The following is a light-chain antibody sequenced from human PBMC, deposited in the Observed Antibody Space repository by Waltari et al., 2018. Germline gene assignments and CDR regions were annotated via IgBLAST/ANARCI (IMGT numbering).Light chain of an antibody. CDR2: GNN. CDR1: SPHPGSGYA. CDR3: QSYDNSLSGAWV. J-gene: IGLJ3*02. Sequence: QSVLTQPPSLSGAPGPRVTTPCTGSSPHPGSGYAVYWHQQPPGTAPKPLISGNNNRPSGLPDLFSVSRSGTSASLPIPGLQAEDEADYYCQSYDNSLSGAWVFGGGTKLTVL. V-gene: IGLV1-40*01.